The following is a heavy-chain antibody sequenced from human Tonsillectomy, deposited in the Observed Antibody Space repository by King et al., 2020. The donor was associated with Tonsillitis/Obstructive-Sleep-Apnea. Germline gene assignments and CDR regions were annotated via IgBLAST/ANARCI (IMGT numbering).Heavy chain of an antibody. CDR1: GFTFSDYY. D-gene: IGHD1-1*01. CDR3: ARAKLEPDYYYYYMDV. CDR2: ISSSGSTI. J-gene: IGHJ6*03. V-gene: IGHV3-11*01. Sequence: VQLVESGGGLVRPGGSLRLSCAASGFTFSDYYMSWIRQAPGKGLEWVSYISSSGSTIYYADSVKGRFTISRDNAKNSLYLQMNSLRAEDTAVYYCARAKLEPDYYYYYMDVWGKGTTVTVSS.